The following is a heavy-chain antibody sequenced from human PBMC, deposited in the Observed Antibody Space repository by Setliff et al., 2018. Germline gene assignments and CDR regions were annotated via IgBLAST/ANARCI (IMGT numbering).Heavy chain of an antibody. J-gene: IGHJ4*02. CDR2: IYSGGVK. D-gene: IGHD5-18*01. CDR1: GFTVSSNY. V-gene: IGHV3-66*01. Sequence: GGSLRLSCAVSGFTVSSNYMSWVRQAPGKGLEWVSVIYSGGVKYYTDSVKGRFTFSRDNAKNSLYLQMNSLRAEDTAVYYCARDQGSYGYRAFDFWGQGTLVTVSS. CDR3: ARDQGSYGYRAFDF.